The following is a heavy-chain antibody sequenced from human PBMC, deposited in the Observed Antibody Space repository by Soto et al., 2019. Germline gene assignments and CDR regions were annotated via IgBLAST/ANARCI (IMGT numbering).Heavy chain of an antibody. Sequence: ASVKVSCKASGYTFTSYGISWVRQAPGQGLEWMGWISAYNGNTNYAQKLQGRVTMTTDTSTSTAYMELRSLRSDDTAVYYCAVSLALYYDSSGYYPRAYYFDYWGQGTLVTVSS. J-gene: IGHJ4*02. D-gene: IGHD3-22*01. V-gene: IGHV1-18*01. CDR2: ISAYNGNT. CDR3: AVSLALYYDSSGYYPRAYYFDY. CDR1: GYTFTSYG.